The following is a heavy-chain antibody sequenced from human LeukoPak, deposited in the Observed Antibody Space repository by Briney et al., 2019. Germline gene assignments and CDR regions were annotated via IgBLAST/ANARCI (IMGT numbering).Heavy chain of an antibody. CDR3: ARDPGVAATRVDAFDI. Sequence: GGSLRLSCAASGFTFSSYSMNWVRQAPGKGLEWVSYISSSSSTIYYADSVKGRFTISRDNAKNSLYLQMNSLRAEDTAVYYCARDPGVAATRVDAFDIWGQGTMVTVSS. CDR2: ISSSSSTI. V-gene: IGHV3-48*04. J-gene: IGHJ3*02. D-gene: IGHD2-15*01. CDR1: GFTFSSYS.